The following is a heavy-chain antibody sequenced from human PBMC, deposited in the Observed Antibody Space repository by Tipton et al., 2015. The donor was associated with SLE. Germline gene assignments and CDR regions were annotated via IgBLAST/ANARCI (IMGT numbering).Heavy chain of an antibody. CDR3: ARARAAQQLDDAFDI. CDR1: GFSFSSYA. Sequence: SLRLSCAASGFSFSSYAMSWVRQAPGKGLEWVSGISGSDGSTYYADSVKGRLTISRDNSKNTVFLQMNSLRADDTAVYYCARARAAQQLDDAFDIWGQGTMVTVSS. CDR2: ISGSDGST. V-gene: IGHV3-23*01. J-gene: IGHJ3*02. D-gene: IGHD6-13*01.